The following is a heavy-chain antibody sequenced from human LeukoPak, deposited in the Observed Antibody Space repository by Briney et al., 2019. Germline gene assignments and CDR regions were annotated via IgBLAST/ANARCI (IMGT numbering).Heavy chain of an antibody. CDR3: ARVAAHCSGGSCYYYMDV. J-gene: IGHJ6*03. CDR2: INHIGST. Sequence: SETLSLTCAVYGGSFSGYYWSWIRQPPGKGLEWIGEINHIGSTNYNPSLKSRVTISVDTSKNQFSLKLSSVSAADTAVYYCARVAAHCSGGSCYYYMDVWGKGTTVTVSS. CDR1: GGSFSGYY. V-gene: IGHV4-34*01. D-gene: IGHD2-15*01.